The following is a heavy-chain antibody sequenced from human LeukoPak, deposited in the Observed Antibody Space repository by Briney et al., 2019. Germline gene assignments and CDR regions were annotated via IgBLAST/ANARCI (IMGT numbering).Heavy chain of an antibody. Sequence: GGSLRLSCAASGFTFSSYAIHWVRQAPGKGRECVAVISDDGSSKYYADSVKGRFTISRDNSKNTLYLQMNSLRAEDTAVYFCARERLAATGTGWFEPWGQGTLVTVSS. CDR1: GFTFSSYA. V-gene: IGHV3-30*04. CDR3: ARERLAATGTGWFEP. CDR2: ISDDGSSK. D-gene: IGHD6-13*01. J-gene: IGHJ5*02.